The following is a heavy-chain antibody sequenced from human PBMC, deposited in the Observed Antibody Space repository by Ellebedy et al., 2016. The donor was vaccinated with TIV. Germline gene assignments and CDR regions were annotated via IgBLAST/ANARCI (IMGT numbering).Heavy chain of an antibody. V-gene: IGHV5-51*01. CDR2: IYPGDSDT. J-gene: IGHJ6*02. D-gene: IGHD6-13*01. CDR3: ARPVGGPHSSSSYGMDV. Sequence: GESMKISXKGSGYSFTSYWIGWVRQMPGKGLEWMGIIYPGDSDTRYSPSFQGQATISADKSISTAYLQWSSLKASDTAMYYCARPVGGPHSSSSYGMDVWGQGTTVTVSS. CDR1: GYSFTSYW.